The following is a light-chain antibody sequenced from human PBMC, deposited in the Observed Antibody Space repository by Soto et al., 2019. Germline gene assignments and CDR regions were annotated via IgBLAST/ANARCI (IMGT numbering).Light chain of an antibody. CDR3: QQRSNWPIT. CDR2: GAS. Sequence: EIVLTQSPATLSLSPGESATLSCRATRSVSSYLAWYQQKPGQAPRLLIYGASSRATGIPDRFSGSGSGTDFTLTISSLEPEDFAVYYCQQRSNWPITFGQGTRLEIK. V-gene: IGKV3-11*01. J-gene: IGKJ5*01. CDR1: RSVSSY.